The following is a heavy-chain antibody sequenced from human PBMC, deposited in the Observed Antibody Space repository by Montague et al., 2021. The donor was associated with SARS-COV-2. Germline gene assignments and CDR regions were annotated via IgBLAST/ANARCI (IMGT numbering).Heavy chain of an antibody. CDR1: GFTFSSYA. CDR2: ISCSGFTT. V-gene: IGHV3-23*01. D-gene: IGHD3-22*01. CDR3: ARAPPNYDDDSGYVLKADAFDI. Sequence: SLRLSCAASGFTFSSYAMTWVRQAPGKGLEWVSAISCSGFTTYYADSVKGRFTVSRDNSKNTVYPQMNSLRGEDTAAYFCARAPPNYDDDSGYVLKADAFDIWGRGTMVTVSS. J-gene: IGHJ3*02.